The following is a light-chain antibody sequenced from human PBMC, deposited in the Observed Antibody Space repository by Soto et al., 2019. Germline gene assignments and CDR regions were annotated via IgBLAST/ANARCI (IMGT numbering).Light chain of an antibody. J-gene: IGKJ2*01. Sequence: EIVMTQSPATLSVSPGERATLSCTATQSISSDLAWYQQRPGQAPRLLISGASTRATGIPARFSGSGSGTDFTLTISSLQSEDFAVYYCHQYNNWPRTFGQGTKLEIE. CDR1: QSISSD. V-gene: IGKV3-15*01. CDR2: GAS. CDR3: HQYNNWPRT.